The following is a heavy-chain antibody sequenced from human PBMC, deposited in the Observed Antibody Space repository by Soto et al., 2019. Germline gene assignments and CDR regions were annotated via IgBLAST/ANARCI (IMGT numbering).Heavy chain of an antibody. Sequence: ASVKVSCKTSGYTFTSYDISWVRQAPGQGLEWMGWISAYNGNTNYAQSLQGRVTMATDTSTSTAYMELRSLRSDDTAVYYCARTAGSYFRPFDYWGQGTLVTVSS. CDR3: ARTAGSYFRPFDY. CDR2: ISAYNGNT. D-gene: IGHD1-26*01. V-gene: IGHV1-18*01. J-gene: IGHJ4*02. CDR1: GYTFTSYD.